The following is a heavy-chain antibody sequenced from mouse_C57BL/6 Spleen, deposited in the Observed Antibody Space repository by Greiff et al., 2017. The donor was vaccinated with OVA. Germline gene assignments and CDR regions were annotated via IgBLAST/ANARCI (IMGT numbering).Heavy chain of an antibody. CDR1: GYTFTDYY. CDR2: INPNNGGT. J-gene: IGHJ4*01. D-gene: IGHD1-1*01. Sequence: VQLKQSGPELVKPGASVKISCKASGYTFTDYYMNWVKQSHGKSLEWIGDINPNNGGTSYNQKFKGKATLTVDKSSSTAYMELRSLTSEDSAVYYCARCPLYYGSSYYAMDYWGQGTSVTVSS. CDR3: ARCPLYYGSSYYAMDY. V-gene: IGHV1-26*01.